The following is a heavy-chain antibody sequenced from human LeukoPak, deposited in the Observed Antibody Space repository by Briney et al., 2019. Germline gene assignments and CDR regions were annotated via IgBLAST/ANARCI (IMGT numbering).Heavy chain of an antibody. CDR2: ISGSSSYI. CDR3: ACITGTTETY. D-gene: IGHD1-7*01. CDR1: GFTFSSYS. J-gene: IGHJ4*02. Sequence: GGSLRLSCAASGFTFSSYSMNWVRQAPGKGLEWVSSISGSSSYIYYADPVKGRFTISRDNAKNSLYLQMNSLRAEDTAVYYCACITGTTETYWGQGTLVTVSS. V-gene: IGHV3-21*01.